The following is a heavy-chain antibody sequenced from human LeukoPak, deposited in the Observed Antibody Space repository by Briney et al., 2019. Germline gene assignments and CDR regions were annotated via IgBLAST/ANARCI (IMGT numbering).Heavy chain of an antibody. CDR1: GGSVSSGSYY. D-gene: IGHD6-19*01. CDR2: IYYSGST. V-gene: IGHV4-61*01. J-gene: IGHJ6*04. CDR3: ARVQYSSGWGYYGMDV. Sequence: PSETLSLTCTVSGGSVSSGSYYWSWIRQPPGKGLEWIGYIYYSGSTNYNPSLKNRVTISVDTSKNQFSLKLSSVTAADTAVYYCARVQYSSGWGYYGMDVWGKGTTVTVSS.